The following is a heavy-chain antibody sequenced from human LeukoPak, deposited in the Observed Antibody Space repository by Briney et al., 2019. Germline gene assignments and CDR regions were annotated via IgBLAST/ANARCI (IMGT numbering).Heavy chain of an antibody. J-gene: IGHJ5*02. CDR1: GGSISNSNYY. V-gene: IGHV4-39*01. D-gene: IGHD2-21*01. CDR3: ARTILPRWWFDP. Sequence: SETLSLTCTVSGGSISNSNYYWGWIRQSPGKGLEWIGSIYYSGNTYYNPSLKGRVTISVDTSENQVSLILSSVTAADTAVYYCARTILPRWWFDPWGQGTLVTVSS. CDR2: IYYSGNT.